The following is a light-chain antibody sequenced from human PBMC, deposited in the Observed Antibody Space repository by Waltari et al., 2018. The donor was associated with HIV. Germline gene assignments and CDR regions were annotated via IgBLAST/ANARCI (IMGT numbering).Light chain of an antibody. V-gene: IGLV3-1*01. CDR2: QDN. Sequence: SYELTQSPSVSVSPGQTASITRSGAHLGGNNACWYQQKPGQSPVLVIYQDNKRPSGIPEPFSGPNSGNTATLTISGTQAMDEADYYCQAWDSSTPVFGTGTKVTVL. CDR3: QAWDSSTPV. J-gene: IGLJ1*01. CDR1: HLGGNN.